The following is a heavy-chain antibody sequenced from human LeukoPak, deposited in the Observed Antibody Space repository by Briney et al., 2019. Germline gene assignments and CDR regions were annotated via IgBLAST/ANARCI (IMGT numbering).Heavy chain of an antibody. CDR3: AREDPVAGTFDY. CDR1: GLTFSSYD. Sequence: PGGSLRLSCAASGLTFSSYDMHWVRQATGKGLEWVSAIGTAGDTYYPGSVKGRFTISRENAKNSLYLQMNSLRAGDTAVYYCAREDPVAGTFDYWGQGTLVTVSS. V-gene: IGHV3-13*01. D-gene: IGHD6-19*01. CDR2: IGTAGDT. J-gene: IGHJ4*02.